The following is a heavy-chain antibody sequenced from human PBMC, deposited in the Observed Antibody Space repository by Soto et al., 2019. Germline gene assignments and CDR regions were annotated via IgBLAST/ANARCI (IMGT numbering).Heavy chain of an antibody. D-gene: IGHD4-17*01. Sequence: GKGLEWVSVIYSGGSTYYADPVKGRFTISRDNSKNTLYLQMNSLRAEDTAVYYCARDNNYGDPRSDAFDIWGQGTMVTVSS. V-gene: IGHV3-53*01. CDR2: IYSGGST. CDR3: ARDNNYGDPRSDAFDI. J-gene: IGHJ3*02.